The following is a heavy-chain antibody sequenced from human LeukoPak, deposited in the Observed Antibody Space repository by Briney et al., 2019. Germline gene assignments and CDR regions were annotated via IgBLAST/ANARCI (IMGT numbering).Heavy chain of an antibody. CDR2: IYYSGST. CDR1: GGSISSYY. Sequence: SETLSLTCTVSGGSISSYYWSWIRQPPGKGLEWIGYIYYSGSTNYNPSLKSRVTISVDTSKNQFSLKLSSVTAADTAVYYCARDMKPTYYYDSSGYYYGTSGFDPWGQGTLVTVSS. V-gene: IGHV4-59*01. D-gene: IGHD3-22*01. J-gene: IGHJ5*02. CDR3: ARDMKPTYYYDSSGYYYGTSGFDP.